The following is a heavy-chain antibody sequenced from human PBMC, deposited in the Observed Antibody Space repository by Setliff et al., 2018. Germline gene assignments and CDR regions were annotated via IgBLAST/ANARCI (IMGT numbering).Heavy chain of an antibody. CDR1: GYTFSNYG. CDR3: ARERAYDGINYYGMDV. J-gene: IGHJ6*01. Sequence: ASVKVSCKASGYTFSNYGVTWVRQAPGQGLEWMGWVTVYNGQTRSVQSFQGRVTMTTDTTTSTAYMELRSLRSDDTAVYYCARERAYDGINYYGMDVWGQGTTVTVSS. D-gene: IGHD3-22*01. V-gene: IGHV1-18*01. CDR2: VTVYNGQT.